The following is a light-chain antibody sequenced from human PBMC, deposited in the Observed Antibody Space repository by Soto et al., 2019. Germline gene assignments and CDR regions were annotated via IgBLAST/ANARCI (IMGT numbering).Light chain of an antibody. Sequence: QSALTQPASVSGSPGQSITISCTGTSSDVGSYNLVSWYQQHPGKAPKLMIYEGSKRPSGVSNRFSGSKSGNTASLTISGLQAEDEADYYCCSYAGSTFGVFGGGTKVTVL. CDR1: SSDVGSYNL. CDR2: EGS. V-gene: IGLV2-23*01. J-gene: IGLJ2*01. CDR3: CSYAGSTFGV.